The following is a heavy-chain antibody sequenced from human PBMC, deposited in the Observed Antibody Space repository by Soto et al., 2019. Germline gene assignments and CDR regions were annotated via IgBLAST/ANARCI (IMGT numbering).Heavy chain of an antibody. CDR2: ISAYNGNT. CDR3: ARDSCSGGSCYLGSGANWFDP. Sequence: SVKVSCKASGYTFTNYGISWVRQAPVQGLEWMGWISAYNGNTSYAQKFQGRVTMTRDTSTSTVYMELSSLRSEDTAVYYCARDSCSGGSCYLGSGANWFDPWGQGTLVTVSS. CDR1: GYTFTNYG. J-gene: IGHJ5*02. V-gene: IGHV1-18*04. D-gene: IGHD2-15*01.